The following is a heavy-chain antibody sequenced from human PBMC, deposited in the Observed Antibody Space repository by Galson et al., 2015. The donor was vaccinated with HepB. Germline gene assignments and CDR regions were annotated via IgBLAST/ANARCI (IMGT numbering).Heavy chain of an antibody. Sequence: SVKVSCKASGVTLRNFGVTWVRQAPGQGFEWMGQIIVFPKIVNYAQKLQGRITMTADTSSSTVYLELTSLIFEDTAVYYCATEVSYCRSTSCSDDFWGQGTLVTVSS. J-gene: IGHJ4*02. D-gene: IGHD2-2*01. CDR2: IIVFPKIV. CDR1: GVTLRNFG. V-gene: IGHV1-69*10. CDR3: ATEVSYCRSTSCSDDF.